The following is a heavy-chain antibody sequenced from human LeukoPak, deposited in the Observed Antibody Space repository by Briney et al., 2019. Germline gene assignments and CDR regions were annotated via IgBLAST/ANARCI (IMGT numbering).Heavy chain of an antibody. CDR1: GGSFSGYY. Sequence: SETLSLTCAVYGGSFSGYYWGWIRQPPGKGLEWIGSIYYSGSTYYNPSLKSRVTISVDTSKNQFSLKLSSVTAADTAVYYCASILKQQLVTNWFDPWGQGTLVTVSS. D-gene: IGHD6-13*01. J-gene: IGHJ5*02. CDR2: IYYSGST. CDR3: ASILKQQLVTNWFDP. V-gene: IGHV4-39*01.